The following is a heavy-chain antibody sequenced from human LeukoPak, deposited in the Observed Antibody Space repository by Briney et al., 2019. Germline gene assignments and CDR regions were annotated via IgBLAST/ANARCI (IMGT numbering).Heavy chain of an antibody. CDR1: GGSIRGYY. CDR3: ARVRYYGSGSYSNVYYYYYMDV. D-gene: IGHD3-10*01. CDR2: IYSSGST. V-gene: IGHV4-59*01. Sequence: SETLSLTCNVPGGSIRGYYWSWIRQPPGKGLEWIGYIYSSGSTNYNPSLKSRVTISVDTSKNQFSLKLSSVTAADTAVYYCARVRYYGSGSYSNVYYYYYMDVWGKGTTVTVSS. J-gene: IGHJ6*03.